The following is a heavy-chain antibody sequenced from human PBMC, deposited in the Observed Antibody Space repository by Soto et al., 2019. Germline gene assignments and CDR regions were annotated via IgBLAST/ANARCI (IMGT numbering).Heavy chain of an antibody. CDR2: ISSNGVSR. CDR3: VKDRTISGKTGVGP. Sequence: GGSLRLSCSASGFPFSNYPMHLVRQSPWKGLEYVSGISSNGVSRYYADPVKGRFNISRDNSKNKVYLQLRSLRGDDTAVYYCVKDRTISGKTGVGPWGKGPLVPVSS. J-gene: IGHJ5*02. CDR1: GFPFSNYP. V-gene: IGHV3-64D*06. D-gene: IGHD1-1*01.